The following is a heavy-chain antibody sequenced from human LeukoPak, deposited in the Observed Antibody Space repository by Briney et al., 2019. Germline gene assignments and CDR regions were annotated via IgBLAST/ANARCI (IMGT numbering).Heavy chain of an antibody. Sequence: GGSLRLSCAASGFTFSSYAMSWVRQAPGKGLEWVSVIYSGGSTYYADSVKGRFTISRHNSKNTLYLQMNSLRAEDTAVYYCARASPHKAGIALDSWGQGTLVTVSS. V-gene: IGHV3-53*04. CDR1: GFTFSSYA. J-gene: IGHJ4*02. CDR2: IYSGGST. CDR3: ARASPHKAGIALDS. D-gene: IGHD6-13*01.